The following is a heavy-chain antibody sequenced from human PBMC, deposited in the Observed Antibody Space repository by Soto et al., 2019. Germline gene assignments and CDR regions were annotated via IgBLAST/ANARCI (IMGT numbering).Heavy chain of an antibody. CDR3: ARGGWSLAY. CDR2: IHYTGST. Sequence: QVQLQESGPGLVKPWETLSLTCSVSGGSIISHYWTWIRQPPGKGLEWIGYIHYTGSTAYNPSRKSRLTISVDPSKNQCSLRLTSVTAADTAVYYCARGGWSLAYWVQGTLVTVSS. V-gene: IGHV4-59*11. J-gene: IGHJ4*02. D-gene: IGHD2-15*01. CDR1: GGSIISHY.